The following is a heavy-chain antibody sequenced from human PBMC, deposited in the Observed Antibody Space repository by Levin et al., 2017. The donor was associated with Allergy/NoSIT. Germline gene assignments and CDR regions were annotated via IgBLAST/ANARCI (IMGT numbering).Heavy chain of an antibody. CDR2: INPSGGST. D-gene: IGHD2-21*02. CDR3: AIDERDFDAFDS. V-gene: IGHV1-46*01. J-gene: IGHJ3*02. CDR1: GNTFTSYY. Sequence: PGESLKISCKASGNTFTSYYMHWVRQAPGQGLEWMGIINPSGGSTRYAQKFQGRVTMTRDTSTSTVYMELSSLRSEDTAVYYCAIDERDFDAFDSWGQGTMVTVSS.